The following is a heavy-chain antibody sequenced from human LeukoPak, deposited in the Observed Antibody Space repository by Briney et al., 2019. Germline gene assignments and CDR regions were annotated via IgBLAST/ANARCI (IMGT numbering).Heavy chain of an antibody. V-gene: IGHV3-13*01. CDR2: IGVAGDT. CDR3: ARASLSYYDFDY. CDR1: GFTFSSYD. J-gene: IGHJ4*02. Sequence: GGSLRLSCAASGFTFSSYDMHWVRQATGKRLEWVSAIGVAGDTYYPGSVKGRFTISRENAKNSLYLQMNSLRAEDTAVYYCARASLSYYDFDYWGQGTLVTVSS. D-gene: IGHD3-3*01.